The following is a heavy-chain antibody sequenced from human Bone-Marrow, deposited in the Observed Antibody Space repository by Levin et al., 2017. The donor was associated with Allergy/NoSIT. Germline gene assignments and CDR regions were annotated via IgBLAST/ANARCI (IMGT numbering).Heavy chain of an antibody. V-gene: IGHV4-30-4*01. D-gene: IGHD5-24*01. J-gene: IGHJ4*02. CDR3: ARVRDGYNFGDYYFDS. CDR2: TYYNGST. CDR1: GGSISSDNYY. Sequence: SETLSLTCTVSGGSISSDNYYWTWIRQPPGKGLECIGYTYYNGSTYYNPSLKSRVTISVDTSKNQFSLKFDSVTAADTAVYYCARVRDGYNFGDYYFDSWGQGTLVIVSS.